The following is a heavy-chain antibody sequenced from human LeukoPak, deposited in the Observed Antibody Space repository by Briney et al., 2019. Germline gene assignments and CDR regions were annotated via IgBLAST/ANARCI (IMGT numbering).Heavy chain of an antibody. CDR2: INPSGGST. CDR3: AREADIVVVPAAMTFDC. CDR1: GYSFTSYY. J-gene: IGHJ4*02. V-gene: IGHV1-46*01. Sequence: ASVKVSCKAAGYSFTSYYMHWVRQAPGQGPEWMGIINPSGGSTSYAQKFQGRVTMTRDTSTSTVYMELSSLRSEDTAMYYCAREADIVVVPAAMTFDCWGQGTLVTVSS. D-gene: IGHD2-2*01.